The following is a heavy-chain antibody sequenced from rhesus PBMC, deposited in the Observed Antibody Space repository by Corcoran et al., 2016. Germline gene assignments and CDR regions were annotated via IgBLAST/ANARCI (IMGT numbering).Heavy chain of an antibody. CDR2: ISGSGGST. V-gene: IGHV4-173*01. CDR1: GGSISSNY. Sequence: QLQLQESGPGLVKPSETLSLTCAVSGGSISSNYWSWISQPPGKGLEWIGRISGSGGSTDYNPHLKRRVTSSTDTSKNQFSLKLSSVTAADTAVYYCARVEYCTGSGCYGALDFWGQGLRVTVSS. D-gene: IGHD2-21*01. CDR3: ARVEYCTGSGCYGALDF. J-gene: IGHJ3*01.